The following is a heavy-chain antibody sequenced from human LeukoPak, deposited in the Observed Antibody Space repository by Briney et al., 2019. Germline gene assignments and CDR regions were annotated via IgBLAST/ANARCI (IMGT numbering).Heavy chain of an antibody. CDR3: ARGGGRFGDLLD. V-gene: IGHV1-3*01. CDR1: GYTFRSYV. CDR2: LNAGNGNT. D-gene: IGHD3-10*01. Sequence: ASVKVSCKASGYTFRSYVLHWVAQAPAKRREGMGWLNAGNGNTKYSQKSQGRVTLTRDTSASTAYMELSSLRSEDTAVYYCARGGGRFGDLLDWGQGTLVTVSS. J-gene: IGHJ4*02.